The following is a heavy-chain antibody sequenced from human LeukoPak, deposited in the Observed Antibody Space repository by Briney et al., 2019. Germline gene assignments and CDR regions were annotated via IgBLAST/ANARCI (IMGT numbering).Heavy chain of an antibody. CDR1: GGSISSGGYY. Sequence: PSETLSLTCTVSGGSISSGGYYWSWIRQPPGKGLEWIGYIYHSGSTYYNPSLKSRVTISVDRSKNQFSLKLSSVTAADTAVYYCARAGRATVAGTAEYFQHWGQGTLVTVSS. CDR3: ARAGRATVAGTAEYFQH. J-gene: IGHJ1*01. CDR2: IYHSGST. V-gene: IGHV4-30-2*01. D-gene: IGHD6-19*01.